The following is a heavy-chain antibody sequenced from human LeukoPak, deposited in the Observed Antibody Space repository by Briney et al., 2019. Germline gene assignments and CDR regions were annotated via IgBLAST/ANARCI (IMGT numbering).Heavy chain of an antibody. Sequence: QPGRSLRLSCAASGFTFSSYAMSWVRQAPGKGLEWVSAISGSGGSTYYADSVKGRFTISRDNSKNTLYLQMNSLRAEDTAVYYCAKRSSNYDAFYFDYWGQGTLVTVSS. V-gene: IGHV3-23*01. CDR2: ISGSGGST. J-gene: IGHJ4*02. D-gene: IGHD4-11*01. CDR3: AKRSSNYDAFYFDY. CDR1: GFTFSSYA.